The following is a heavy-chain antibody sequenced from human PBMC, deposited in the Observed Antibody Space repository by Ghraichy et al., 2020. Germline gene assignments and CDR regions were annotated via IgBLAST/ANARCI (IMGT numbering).Heavy chain of an antibody. Sequence: SETLSLTCAVYGGSFSGYYWSWIRQPPGKGLEWIGEINHSGSTNYNPSLKSRVTISVDTSKNQFSLKLSSVTAADTAVYYCARGQGTVTVAGKGWYYYYGMDVWGQGTTVTVSS. D-gene: IGHD6-19*01. CDR2: INHSGST. V-gene: IGHV4-34*01. CDR1: GGSFSGYY. J-gene: IGHJ6*02. CDR3: ARGQGTVTVAGKGWYYYYGMDV.